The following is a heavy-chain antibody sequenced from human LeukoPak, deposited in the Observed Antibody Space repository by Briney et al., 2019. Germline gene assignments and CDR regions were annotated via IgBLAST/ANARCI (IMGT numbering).Heavy chain of an antibody. J-gene: IGHJ4*02. Sequence: GGSLRLSCAASGFAFSSYGMHWVRPAPGKGLEWVAVISYDRRNKYYADSVKGRFTISRDSFNNTLYLQMNSLREEDTAVYYCAKDRASSFDYWGQGTLVTVSS. V-gene: IGHV3-30*18. D-gene: IGHD2-2*01. CDR3: AKDRASSFDY. CDR1: GFAFSSYG. CDR2: ISYDRRNK.